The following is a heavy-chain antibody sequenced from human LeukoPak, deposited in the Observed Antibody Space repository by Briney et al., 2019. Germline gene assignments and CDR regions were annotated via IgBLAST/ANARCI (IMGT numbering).Heavy chain of an antibody. D-gene: IGHD5-18*01. J-gene: IGHJ4*02. CDR1: RYTFTGYY. Sequence: ASVKVSCKASRYTFTGYYMHWVRQAPGQGLEWMGWINPNSGVTDYAQNFQGRVTMTRDTSISTAYVELSRLRSDDAAVYYCARGTGEGYTYGRYYFDYWGQGTLVTVSS. CDR2: INPNSGVT. V-gene: IGHV1-2*02. CDR3: ARGTGEGYTYGRYYFDY.